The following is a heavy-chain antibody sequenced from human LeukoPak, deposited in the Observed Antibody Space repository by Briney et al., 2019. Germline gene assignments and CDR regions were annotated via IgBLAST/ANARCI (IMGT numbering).Heavy chain of an antibody. J-gene: IGHJ5*02. CDR2: IYPTGST. CDR1: GYSISSGYY. D-gene: IGHD6-13*01. CDR3: ARAYSSSWYWSWFDP. Sequence: SESLSLTCTVSGYSISSGYYWGWIRQPPGKGLEWIWNIYPTGSTYYKPSLKSRVTISVDTSKNQVSLKVSSVSAADTAVYYCARAYSSSWYWSWFDPWGQGTLVTVSS. V-gene: IGHV4-38-2*02.